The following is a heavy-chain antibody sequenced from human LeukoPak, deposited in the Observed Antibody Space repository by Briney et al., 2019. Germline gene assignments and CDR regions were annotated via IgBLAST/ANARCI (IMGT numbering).Heavy chain of an antibody. CDR2: IYYSGST. D-gene: IGHD3-3*01. J-gene: IGHJ2*01. Sequence: SETLSLTCTVSGVSISNYDWSWIRQPPGKGLELLGYIYYSGSTNYNPSLKSRVTISVDTSKNQFSLKLSSVTAADTAVYYCARRRFLEWLFPYWYFDLWGRGTLVTVSS. CDR1: GVSISNYD. V-gene: IGHV4-59*01. CDR3: ARRRFLEWLFPYWYFDL.